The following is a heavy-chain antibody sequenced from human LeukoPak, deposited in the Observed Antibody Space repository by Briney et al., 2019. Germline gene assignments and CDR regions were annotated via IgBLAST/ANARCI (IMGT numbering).Heavy chain of an antibody. V-gene: IGHV1-69*01. Sequence: SVKVSCKASGGTFSSYAISWVRQAPGQGLEWMGGIIPIFGTANYAQEFQGRVTITADESTSTAYMELSSLRSEDTAVYYCARDTPDSSSYHYNWFDPWGQGTLVTVSS. D-gene: IGHD6-6*01. CDR3: ARDTPDSSSYHYNWFDP. CDR1: GGTFSSYA. J-gene: IGHJ5*02. CDR2: IIPIFGTA.